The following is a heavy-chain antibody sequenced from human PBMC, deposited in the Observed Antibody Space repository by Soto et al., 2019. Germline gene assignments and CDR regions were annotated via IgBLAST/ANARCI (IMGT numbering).Heavy chain of an antibody. CDR1: GFTFSSYG. CDR3: AKDSYHARYYFDY. D-gene: IGHD1-26*01. CDR2: ISYAGSNK. Sequence: GGSLRLSCAASGFTFSSYGMHWVRQAPGKGLEWVAVISYAGSNKYYADSVKGRFTISRDNSKNTLYLQMNSLRAEDTAVYYCAKDSYHARYYFDYWGQGTLVTVSS. J-gene: IGHJ4*02. V-gene: IGHV3-30*18.